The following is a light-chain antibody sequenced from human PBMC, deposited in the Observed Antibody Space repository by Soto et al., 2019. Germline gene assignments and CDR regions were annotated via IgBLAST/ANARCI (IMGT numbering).Light chain of an antibody. J-gene: IGKJ4*01. Sequence: ESVLTQSPGTLSLSPGERATLSCRASQSVSSSYLAWYQQKPGQAPRLLIYGASSRATGIPDRFSGSGSGTDFTLTICRLEPEDCAVYYCQQCDGSPRLTCGGGTKLEIK. CDR1: QSVSSSY. CDR3: QQCDGSPRLT. V-gene: IGKV3-20*01. CDR2: GAS.